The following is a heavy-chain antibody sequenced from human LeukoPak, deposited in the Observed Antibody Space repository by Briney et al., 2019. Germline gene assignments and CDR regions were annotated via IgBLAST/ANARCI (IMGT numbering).Heavy chain of an antibody. V-gene: IGHV4-34*08. Sequence: SETLSLTCAAYGGTFSGYYWNWIRQAPGKGLEWIGAINHSGSTNYNPSLKSRVTISVDTSKNQFSLKLSSVTAADTAVYYCARLRYYDILTGYWRAFDIWGQGTMVTVSS. CDR1: GGTFSGYY. J-gene: IGHJ3*02. D-gene: IGHD3-9*01. CDR2: INHSGST. CDR3: ARLRYYDILTGYWRAFDI.